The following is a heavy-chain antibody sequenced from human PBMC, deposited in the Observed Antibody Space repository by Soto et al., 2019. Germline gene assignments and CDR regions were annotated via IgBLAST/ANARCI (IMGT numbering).Heavy chain of an antibody. Sequence: SGPTLVNPTQTLTLTCTFSGFSLSTSGMCVSWIRQPPGKALEWLALIDWDDDKYYSTSLKTRLTISKDTSKNRVVLTMTNMDPVDTATYYCARIGQVARYYYGMDVWGQGTTVTVSS. CDR2: IDWDDDK. CDR1: GFSLSTSGMC. J-gene: IGHJ6*02. CDR3: ARIGQVARYYYGMDV. V-gene: IGHV2-70*01. D-gene: IGHD2-21*01.